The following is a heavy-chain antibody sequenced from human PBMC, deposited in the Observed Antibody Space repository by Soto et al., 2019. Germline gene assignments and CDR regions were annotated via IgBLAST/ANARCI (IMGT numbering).Heavy chain of an antibody. CDR3: ARADPDYGYYYVGY. J-gene: IGHJ4*02. CDR2: ITTILGIA. CDR1: GGTFSSYT. V-gene: IGHV1-69*02. Sequence: QVQLVQSGAEVKKPGSSVKVSCKASGGTFSSYTISSVRQAPGQGLEWMGRITTILGIANYAQKFQGRVTITADKSTSTAYLELSSLRSEDTAVYYCARADPDYGYYYVGYWGQGTLVTVS. D-gene: IGHD4-17*01.